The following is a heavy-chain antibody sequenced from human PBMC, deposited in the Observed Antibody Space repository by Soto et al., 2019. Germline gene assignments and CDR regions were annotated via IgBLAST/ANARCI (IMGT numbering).Heavy chain of an antibody. D-gene: IGHD3-22*01. CDR2: ISWNSGSM. J-gene: IGHJ4*02. CDR3: ARTMAYDSSGYYY. CDR1: GFTFDDYS. V-gene: IGHV3-9*01. Sequence: GGSLRLSCAASGFTFDDYSMHWVRQAPGKGLEWVSGISWNSGSMGYADSVKGRFTISRDNAKNSLYLQMNSLRAEDTALYYCARTMAYDSSGYYYWGQGTLVTVSS.